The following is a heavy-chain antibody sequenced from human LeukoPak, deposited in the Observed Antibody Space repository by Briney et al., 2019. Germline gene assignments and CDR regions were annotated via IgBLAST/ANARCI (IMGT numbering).Heavy chain of an antibody. D-gene: IGHD3-22*01. Sequence: PSETLSLTCAVSGGSISSSNWWSWVRQPPGKGLEWIGEIYHSGSTNYNPSLKSRVTISVGKSKNQFSLKLSSVTAADTAVYYCARDTYYYDSSGYYRLDYWGQGTLVTVSS. CDR3: ARDTYYYDSSGYYRLDY. J-gene: IGHJ4*02. CDR1: GGSISSSNW. CDR2: IYHSGST. V-gene: IGHV4-4*02.